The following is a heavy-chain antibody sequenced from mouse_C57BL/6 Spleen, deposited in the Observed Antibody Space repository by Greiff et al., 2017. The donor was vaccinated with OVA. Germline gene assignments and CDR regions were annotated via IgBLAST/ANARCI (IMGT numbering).Heavy chain of an antibody. V-gene: IGHV1-18*01. Sequence: EVQLQQSGPELVKPGASVKIPCKASGYTFTDYNMDWVKQSHGKSLEWIGDFNPNNGGTIYNQKFKGKATLTVDKSSSTAYMELRSLTSEDTAVYYCARWGLLDYFDYWGQGTTLTVSS. D-gene: IGHD2-3*01. J-gene: IGHJ2*01. CDR3: ARWGLLDYFDY. CDR2: FNPNNGGT. CDR1: GYTFTDYN.